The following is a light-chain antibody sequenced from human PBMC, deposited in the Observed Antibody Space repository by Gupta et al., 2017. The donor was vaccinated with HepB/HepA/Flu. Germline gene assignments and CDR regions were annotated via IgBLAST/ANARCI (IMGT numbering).Light chain of an antibody. CDR1: QSVSSY. J-gene: IGKJ4*01. CDR3: QQRSKLT. Sequence: EIVLTQSPATLSLSPGERATLSCRASQSVSSYLAWYQQKPGQAPRLLIYDASNRATGIPARFSGSGSGTDFTLTISSLEPEEFAVYYCQQRSKLTFGGGTKVEIK. V-gene: IGKV3-11*01. CDR2: DAS.